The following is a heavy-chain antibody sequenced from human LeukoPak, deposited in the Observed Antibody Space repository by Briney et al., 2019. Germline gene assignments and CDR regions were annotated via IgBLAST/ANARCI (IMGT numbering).Heavy chain of an antibody. V-gene: IGHV4-59*01. CDR3: ASRGTSYYFDY. Sequence: PSETLSLTCTVSGGSISSYYWSWIRQPPGKGLEWVWYIYYSGSTNYNPSLKSRVTISVDTSKNQLSLKLSSVAAADTAVYYCASRGTSYYFDYWGQGTLVTVSS. D-gene: IGHD4-23*01. J-gene: IGHJ4*02. CDR2: IYYSGST. CDR1: GGSISSYY.